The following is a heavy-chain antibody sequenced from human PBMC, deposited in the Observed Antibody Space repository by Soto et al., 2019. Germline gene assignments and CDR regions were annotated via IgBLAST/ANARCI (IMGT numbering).Heavy chain of an antibody. D-gene: IGHD2-15*01. Sequence: GGSLRLSCAAFGFTFSSYSMNWVRQAPGKGLEWVSSISSSSSYIYYADSVKGRFTISRDNAKNSLYLQMNSLRAEDTAVYYCARDMVVVAAIWYFDLWGRGTLVTVSS. V-gene: IGHV3-21*01. CDR2: ISSSSSYI. CDR1: GFTFSSYS. J-gene: IGHJ2*01. CDR3: ARDMVVVAAIWYFDL.